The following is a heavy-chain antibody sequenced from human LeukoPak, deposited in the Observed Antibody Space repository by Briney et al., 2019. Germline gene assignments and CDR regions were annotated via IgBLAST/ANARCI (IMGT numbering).Heavy chain of an antibody. CDR2: IYYSGST. V-gene: IGHV4-59*12. J-gene: IGHJ3*02. Sequence: SETLSLTCTVSGGSISSYYWSWIRQPPGKGLEWIGYIYYSGSTNYNPSLKSRVTISVDTSKNQFSLKLSSVTAADTALFYCARVTGSHAFNIWGQGTMVTVSS. CDR1: GGSISSYY. D-gene: IGHD2-8*02. CDR3: ARVTGSHAFNI.